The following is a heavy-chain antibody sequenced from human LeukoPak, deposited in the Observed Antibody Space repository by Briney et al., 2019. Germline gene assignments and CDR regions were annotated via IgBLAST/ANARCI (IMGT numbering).Heavy chain of an antibody. D-gene: IGHD3-22*01. Sequence: SETLSLTCTVSGGSISSSSYYWGWIRQPPGKGLEWIGSIYYSGSTYYNPSLKSRVTISVDTSKNQFSLKLSSVTAADTAMYYCARGSNYYDSSAYPFDYWGQGTLVTVSS. CDR2: IYYSGST. V-gene: IGHV4-39*07. J-gene: IGHJ4*02. CDR1: GGSISSSSYY. CDR3: ARGSNYYDSSAYPFDY.